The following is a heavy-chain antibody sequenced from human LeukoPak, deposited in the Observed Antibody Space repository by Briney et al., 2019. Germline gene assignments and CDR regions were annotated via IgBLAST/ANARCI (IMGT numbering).Heavy chain of an antibody. CDR1: GFNFILFG. CDR2: MRYDGDYK. J-gene: IGHJ4*02. CDR3: ARDLYSRNLDY. Sequence: GVSLRLSCAASGFNFILFGMHWVRQAPGEGLEWVALMRYDGDYKYYRDSVKGRFTISRDNFKNMVYLDMNSLRAEDTAVHYCARDLYSRNLDYWGQGSLVTVSS. D-gene: IGHD4-11*01. V-gene: IGHV3-33*01.